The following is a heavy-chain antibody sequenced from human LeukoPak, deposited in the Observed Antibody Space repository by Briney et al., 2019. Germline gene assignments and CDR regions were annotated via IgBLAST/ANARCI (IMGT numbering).Heavy chain of an antibody. CDR3: ASRGGSGKYDFDF. D-gene: IGHD3-10*01. Sequence: ASVKVSCKASGYTFTVYDIHWVRQAPGQGLEWMGWINPNSGDTNYAQKFQGRVTMTRDTSISTAYMELSSLRYDDTAVYYCASRGGSGKYDFDFWGRGTLVTVSS. CDR1: GYTFTVYD. J-gene: IGHJ4*02. CDR2: INPNSGDT. V-gene: IGHV1-2*02.